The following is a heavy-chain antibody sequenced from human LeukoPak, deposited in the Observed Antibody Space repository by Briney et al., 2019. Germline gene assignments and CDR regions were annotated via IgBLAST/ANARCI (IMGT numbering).Heavy chain of an antibody. CDR2: IYYSGST. V-gene: IGHV4-59*12. D-gene: IGHD5-24*01. Sequence: SETLSRTCTVSGGSLSSYYWSWIRQPPGKGLEWIGYIYYSGSTYDNPSLKSRVTISVDTSKNQFSLKLSSVTAADTAVYYCARKGMATALGYWGQGTLVTVSS. CDR1: GGSLSSYY. CDR3: ARKGMATALGY. J-gene: IGHJ4*02.